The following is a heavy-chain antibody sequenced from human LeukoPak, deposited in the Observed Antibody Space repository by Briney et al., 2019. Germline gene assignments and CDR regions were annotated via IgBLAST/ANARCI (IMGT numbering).Heavy chain of an antibody. Sequence: SVELSCKASGYTFTRYYMHWVRQAPGQGLEWMGIINPSGGSARYAQKFKGRVTMTRDTSTSTVYMEVSSLRSEDTAVYYCARLADYDSSGYLSYWGQGTLASVSS. CDR3: ARLADYDSSGYLSY. V-gene: IGHV1-46*01. CDR1: GYTFTRYY. D-gene: IGHD3-22*01. CDR2: INPSGGSA. J-gene: IGHJ4*02.